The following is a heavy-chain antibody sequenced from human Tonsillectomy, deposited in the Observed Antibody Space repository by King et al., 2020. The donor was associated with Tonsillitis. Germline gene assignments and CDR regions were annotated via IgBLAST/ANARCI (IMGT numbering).Heavy chain of an antibody. V-gene: IGHV1-18*01. CDR2: ISTYNANT. J-gene: IGHJ6*03. Sequence: VQLVESGAEVKKPGASVTVSCKASGYTFTSYGISWVRQAPGQGLEWMGWISTYNANTNYAQTLQGRVTMTTDTSTSTAYMELRSLRSDDTAVYYCARDWGPSGWHAYYYYYMDVWGKGTTVTVSS. CDR3: ARDWGPSGWHAYYYYYMDV. D-gene: IGHD6-19*01. CDR1: GYTFTSYG.